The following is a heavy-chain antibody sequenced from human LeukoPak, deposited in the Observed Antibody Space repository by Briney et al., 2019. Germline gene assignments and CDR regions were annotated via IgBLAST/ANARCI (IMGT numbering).Heavy chain of an antibody. CDR1: GFTFSSYW. V-gene: IGHV3-7*01. Sequence: GGSLRLSCAASGFTFSSYWMSWVRQAPGKGLEWVANIKQDGSEKYYVDSVKGRFTISRDNAKNSLYLQMNSLRAEDTAVYYCARGNFGVVIETNWFDPWGQGTLVTVSS. CDR2: IKQDGSEK. J-gene: IGHJ5*02. CDR3: ARGNFGVVIETNWFDP. D-gene: IGHD3-3*01.